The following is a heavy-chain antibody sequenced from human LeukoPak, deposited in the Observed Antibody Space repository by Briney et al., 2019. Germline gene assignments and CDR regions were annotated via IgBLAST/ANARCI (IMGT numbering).Heavy chain of an antibody. Sequence: GGSLRLSCAASGSTFSSYWMSWVRQAPGKGLEWVANIKQDGSEKYYVDSVKGRFTISRDNAKNSLYLQMNRLRAEDTAVYYRARQAFRSYYDFWSGYYAWFDPWGQGTLVTVSS. V-gene: IGHV3-7*01. J-gene: IGHJ5*02. CDR3: ARQAFRSYYDFWSGYYAWFDP. CDR2: IKQDGSEK. CDR1: GSTFSSYW. D-gene: IGHD3-3*01.